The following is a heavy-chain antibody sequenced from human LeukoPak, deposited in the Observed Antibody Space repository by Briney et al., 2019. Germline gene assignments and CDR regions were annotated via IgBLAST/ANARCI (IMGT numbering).Heavy chain of an antibody. CDR2: IYHSGST. Sequence: SETLSLTCAVSGGSISSGGYSWSWIRQPPGKGLEWIGYIYHSGSTNYNPSLKSRVTISVDTSKNQFSLKLSSVTAADTAVYYCARRGIHSSSPNWFDPWGQGTRVTVSS. D-gene: IGHD6-13*01. J-gene: IGHJ5*02. CDR3: ARRGIHSSSPNWFDP. V-gene: IGHV4-30-2*01. CDR1: GGSISSGGYS.